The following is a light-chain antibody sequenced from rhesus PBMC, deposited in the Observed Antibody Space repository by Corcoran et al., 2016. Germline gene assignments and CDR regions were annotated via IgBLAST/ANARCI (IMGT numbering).Light chain of an antibody. CDR2: KAS. CDR3: QQYSSSPPT. CDR1: QSVTSW. V-gene: IGKV1-22*01. Sequence: DIQMTQSPSSLSASVGDTVTITCRASQSVTSWLAWYQQKPGKAPKLLIYKASSLQSGVPSRFSGSGSGKDFTLTISSLQSEDFATYYCQQYSSSPPTFGQGTKVEIK. J-gene: IGKJ1*01.